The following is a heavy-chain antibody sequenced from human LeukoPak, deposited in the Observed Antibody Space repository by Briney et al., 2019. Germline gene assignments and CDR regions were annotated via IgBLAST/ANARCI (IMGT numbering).Heavy chain of an antibody. V-gene: IGHV3-74*01. Sequence: GGSLRLSCAASGFTFSSYWMHWVCQAPGKGLVWVSRINSDGSSTSYADSGKGRFTISRDNAKNTLYLQMNSLRAEDTALYYCAKDMTAIGVYYFDYWGQGTLVTVSS. CDR3: AKDMTAIGVYYFDY. J-gene: IGHJ4*02. CDR1: GFTFSSYW. CDR2: INSDGSST. D-gene: IGHD5-18*01.